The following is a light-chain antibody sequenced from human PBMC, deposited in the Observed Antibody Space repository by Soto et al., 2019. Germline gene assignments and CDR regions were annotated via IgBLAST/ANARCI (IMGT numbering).Light chain of an antibody. V-gene: IGKV3-11*01. CDR2: DTS. CDR1: HSLDSF. Sequence: EIVLTQSPATLSLSPGETATLSCRTSHSLDSFFAWYQQRPGQAPRLLIYDTSKRVTGIPARFRGSGSGTDFTLTITGLEPEDFAVYYCQQRSLFGPGTKVLI. J-gene: IGKJ3*01. CDR3: QQRSL.